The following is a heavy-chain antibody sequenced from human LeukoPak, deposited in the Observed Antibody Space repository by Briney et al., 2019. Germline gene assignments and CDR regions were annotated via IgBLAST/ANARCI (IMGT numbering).Heavy chain of an antibody. CDR2: IYHSGTT. D-gene: IGHD3-10*01. CDR1: DYSISSGYY. Sequence: SETLSLTCAVSDYSISSGYYWGWIRQPPGKGLEWIGYIYHSGTTYYNPSLKSRVTISVDTFENQFSLRLISVTAADTAVYYCARKGSGTYNFDYWGQGTLVTVSS. CDR3: ARKGSGTYNFDY. J-gene: IGHJ4*02. V-gene: IGHV4-38-2*01.